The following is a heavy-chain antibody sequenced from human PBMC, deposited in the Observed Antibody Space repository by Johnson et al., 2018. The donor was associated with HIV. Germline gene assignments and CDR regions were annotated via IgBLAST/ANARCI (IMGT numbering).Heavy chain of an antibody. Sequence: EVQLVESGGGLIQPGGSLRLSCAASGFTFSRYWMHWVRQAPGKGRVWVSRINSDGSTPSYADTVKGRFTISRANATNSLYLQMNSLRVDDRAMYYCVRGRDSTGDGGAFDIWGQGTMVTVSS. D-gene: IGHD7-27*01. J-gene: IGHJ3*02. CDR2: INSDGSTP. V-gene: IGHV3-74*02. CDR1: GFTFSRYW. CDR3: VRGRDSTGDGGAFDI.